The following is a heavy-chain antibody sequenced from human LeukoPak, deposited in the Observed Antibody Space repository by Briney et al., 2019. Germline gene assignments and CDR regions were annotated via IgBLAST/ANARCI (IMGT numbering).Heavy chain of an antibody. CDR2: ISGSGCST. V-gene: IGHV3-23*01. CDR3: ANESPFLDY. J-gene: IGHJ4*02. Sequence: GWSLRLSCPASGFTFNSFAMNWVRQAPGKGLEWVSVISGSGCSTYYADSVKGRFTISRDNSKNTLYLQMNSLRAEDTAVYYCANESPFLDYWGQGTLVTVSS. CDR1: GFTFNSFA.